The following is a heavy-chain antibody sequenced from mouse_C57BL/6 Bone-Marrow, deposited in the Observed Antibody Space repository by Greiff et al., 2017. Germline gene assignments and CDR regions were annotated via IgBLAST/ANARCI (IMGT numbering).Heavy chain of an antibody. CDR2: IDPENGDT. CDR1: GFNIKDDY. J-gene: IGHJ3*01. D-gene: IGHD2-12*01. V-gene: IGHV14-4*01. Sequence: VQLQQSGAELVRPGASVKLSCTASGFNIKDDYMHWVKQRPEQGLEWIGWIDPENGDTEYASKFQGKATITADTSSNTAYLQLSSLTSEDTAVYYYTTDSYLRSAWFAYWGQGTLVTVSA. CDR3: TTDSYLRSAWFAY.